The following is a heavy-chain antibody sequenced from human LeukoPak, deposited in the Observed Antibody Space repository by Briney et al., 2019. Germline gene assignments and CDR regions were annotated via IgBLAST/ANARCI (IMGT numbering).Heavy chain of an antibody. CDR3: AKLLWFGEGRADY. D-gene: IGHD3-10*01. CDR2: ISGSGVST. Sequence: GGSLRLSCVASGFTFSNYAMSWVRQAPGKGLEWVSGISGSGVSTYYADSVKGRFTISRDNSKNTLYLQMNSLRAEDTAIYYCAKLLWFGEGRADYWGQGTLVTVSS. J-gene: IGHJ4*02. V-gene: IGHV3-23*01. CDR1: GFTFSNYA.